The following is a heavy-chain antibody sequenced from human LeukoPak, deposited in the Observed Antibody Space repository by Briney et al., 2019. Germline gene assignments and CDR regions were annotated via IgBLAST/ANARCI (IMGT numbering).Heavy chain of an antibody. Sequence: GASEKVSCKVSGYSLIEVAMHWVRQAPGKGLEWVGSFDPEDGEDGETHYAQKFQGRVTMTEDASTDTAYMELTSLSSEDTALYYCAMTDRYAGRPFDYWGQGTLVTVSS. J-gene: IGHJ4*02. V-gene: IGHV1-24*01. CDR2: FDPEDGEDGET. CDR1: GYSLIEVA. CDR3: AMTDRYAGRPFDY. D-gene: IGHD3-9*01.